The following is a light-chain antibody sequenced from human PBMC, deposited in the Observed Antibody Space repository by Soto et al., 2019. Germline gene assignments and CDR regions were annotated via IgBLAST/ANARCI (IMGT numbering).Light chain of an antibody. J-gene: IGKJ1*01. Sequence: EIVLTHSPGTLSLSPLERATFYFGASQRVSGGFLAWYQQKPGLAPRLILYDTSFRATGIPDRFSGSGSGTDFTLTISRLDPEDFAVYYCQQYGSSPSFGQGTKVDIK. V-gene: IGKV3D-20*01. CDR2: DTS. CDR1: QRVSGGF. CDR3: QQYGSSPS.